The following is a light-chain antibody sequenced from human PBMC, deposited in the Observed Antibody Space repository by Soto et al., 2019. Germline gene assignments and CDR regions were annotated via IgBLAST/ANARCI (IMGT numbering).Light chain of an antibody. CDR1: SSNIGAGYD. Sequence: QSVLTQPPSVSGAPGQRVTISCTGSSSNIGAGYDVHWYQQLPGTAPKLLIYDSNNRPSGVPDRFSGSKSGNTASLTISGLQAEDEADYYCCSYAGSYTRVFGTGTKVTVL. CDR2: DSN. CDR3: CSYAGSYTRV. J-gene: IGLJ1*01. V-gene: IGLV1-40*01.